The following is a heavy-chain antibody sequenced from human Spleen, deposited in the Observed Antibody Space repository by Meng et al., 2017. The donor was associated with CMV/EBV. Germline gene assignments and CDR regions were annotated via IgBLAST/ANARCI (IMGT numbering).Heavy chain of an antibody. CDR3: AKMDRYDFWMDV. Sequence: SETLSLTCTVSGYSISSGYYWGWIRQPPGKGLEWIGSIYKSGRTFYSPSLKSRVTISVDTSKNHFSLRLRSVTAADTAVYYCAKMDRYDFWMDVWGQGTTVTVSS. V-gene: IGHV4-38-2*02. CDR2: IYKSGRT. J-gene: IGHJ6*02. CDR1: GYSISSGYY. D-gene: IGHD3-3*01.